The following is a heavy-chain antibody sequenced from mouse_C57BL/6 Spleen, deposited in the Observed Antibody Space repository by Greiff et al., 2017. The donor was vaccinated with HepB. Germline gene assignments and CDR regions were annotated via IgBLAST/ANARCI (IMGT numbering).Heavy chain of an antibody. V-gene: IGHV1-42*01. CDR1: GYSFTGYY. J-gene: IGHJ3*01. CDR2: INPSTGGT. D-gene: IGHD3-3*01. CDR3: ASRGVAGFAY. Sequence: EVMLVESGPELVKPGASVKISCKASGYSFTGYYMNWVKQSPEKSLEWIGEINPSTGGTTYNQKFKAKATLTVDKSSSTAYMQLKSLTSEDSAVYYCASRGVAGFAYWGQGTLVTVSA.